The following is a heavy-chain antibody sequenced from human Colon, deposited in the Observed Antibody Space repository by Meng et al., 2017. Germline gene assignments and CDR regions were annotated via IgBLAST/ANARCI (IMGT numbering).Heavy chain of an antibody. D-gene: IGHD3-22*01. CDR1: GGSITNDNW. J-gene: IGHJ4*02. CDR2: IFHAGNT. CDR3: ARDFHSTMTVFDS. Sequence: GPLQEAGPGLVKPSGTLPLPCAVSGGSITNDNWWSWVRQPPGKGLEWIGEIFHAGNTNYNPSLKSRVTMSLDKSKNQFSLTLTSVTAADTAVYYCARDFHSTMTVFDSWGQGTLVTVSS. V-gene: IGHV4-4*02.